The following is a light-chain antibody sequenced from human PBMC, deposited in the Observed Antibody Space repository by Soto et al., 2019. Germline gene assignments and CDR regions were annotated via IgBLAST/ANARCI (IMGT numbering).Light chain of an antibody. J-gene: IGKJ5*01. V-gene: IGKV1-9*01. CDR3: QQRKSYPIT. Sequence: DIQLTQSPFFLSASVGDRVTITCRASQDINTYLAWYQQKPGKAPKLLIFAASTLQNGVPSRFSGSGSGTEFAVTITSLKPEDFATYYCQQRKSYPITFGQGTRLEIK. CDR1: QDINTY. CDR2: AAS.